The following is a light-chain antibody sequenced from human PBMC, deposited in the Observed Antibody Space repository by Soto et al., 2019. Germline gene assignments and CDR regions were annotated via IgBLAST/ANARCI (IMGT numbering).Light chain of an antibody. CDR2: AAS. CDR1: QAIRND. CDR3: LQVRSYPWT. Sequence: DIPMTQSPSSLSASVGDRITITCRASQAIRNDLAWFQQTPGKAPKRLIYAASTLHSGVPSRFSGSGSGTDFTLTISSLQPEDFATYYCLQVRSYPWTFGQGTKVDIK. V-gene: IGKV1-17*01. J-gene: IGKJ1*01.